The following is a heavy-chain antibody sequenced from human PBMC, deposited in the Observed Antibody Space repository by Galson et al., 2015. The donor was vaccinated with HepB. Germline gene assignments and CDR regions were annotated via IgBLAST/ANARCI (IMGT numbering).Heavy chain of an antibody. J-gene: IGHJ6*02. D-gene: IGHD2-2*01. CDR1: GFTFRSYS. CDR2: TSSSSSYI. V-gene: IGHV3-21*01. Sequence: SLRLSCAASGFTFRSYSMNWVRQAPGKGLEWVSSTSSSSSYIYYADSVKGRFTISRDNAKNSLYLQMNSLRAEDTAVYYCARDGCSSTSCYYYGMDVWGQGTTVTVSS. CDR3: ARDGCSSTSCYYYGMDV.